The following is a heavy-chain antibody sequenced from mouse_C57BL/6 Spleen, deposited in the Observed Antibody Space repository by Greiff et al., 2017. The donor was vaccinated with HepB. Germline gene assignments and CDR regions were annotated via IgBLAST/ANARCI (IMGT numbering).Heavy chain of an antibody. CDR3: TRDRDYYGSYWYFDV. J-gene: IGHJ1*03. D-gene: IGHD1-1*01. CDR1: GFTFSSYA. V-gene: IGHV5-9-1*02. Sequence: EVQVVESGEGLVKPGGSLKLSCAASGFTFSSYAMSWVRQTPEKRLEWVAYISSGGDYIYYADTVKGRFTISRDNARNTLYLQMSSLKSEDTAMYYCTRDRDYYGSYWYFDVWGTGTTVTVSS. CDR2: ISSGGDYI.